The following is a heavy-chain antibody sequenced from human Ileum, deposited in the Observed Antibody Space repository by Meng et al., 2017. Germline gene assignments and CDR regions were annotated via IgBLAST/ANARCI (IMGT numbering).Heavy chain of an antibody. CDR2: VYHSGST. CDR1: GGSIERNNL. V-gene: IGHV4-4*02. CDR3: ARADYVRYFDL. D-gene: IGHD3-10*02. J-gene: IGHJ2*01. Sequence: HVQAARQGLVEPSETLYPPCAVSGGSIERNNLWTWIRQPPGQGLGRIGEVYHSGSTHYNPSLQSRVTISIDNSKNRFSLSLNSVTAADTAIYYCARADYVRYFDLWGRGTLVTVSS.